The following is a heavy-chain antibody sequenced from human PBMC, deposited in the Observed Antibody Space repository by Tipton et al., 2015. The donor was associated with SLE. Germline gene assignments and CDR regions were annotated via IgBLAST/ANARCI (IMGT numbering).Heavy chain of an antibody. V-gene: IGHV5-51*03. D-gene: IGHD3-22*01. Sequence: QSGPEVKKPGESLKISCKSSGYSFTTYWIAWGRQMPGKGMEWMGISYPGDSDTIYSPSFQGQVTISADNSITTAFLQWNSTKASDTAMYYCARITSNGYYYGAFDIWGQGTMVSVSS. J-gene: IGHJ3*02. CDR1: GYSFTTYW. CDR3: ARITSNGYYYGAFDI. CDR2: SYPGDSDT.